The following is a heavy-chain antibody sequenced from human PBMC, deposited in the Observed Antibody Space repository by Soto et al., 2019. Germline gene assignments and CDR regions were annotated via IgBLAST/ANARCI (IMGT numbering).Heavy chain of an antibody. V-gene: IGHV1-46*02. CDR3: ARDLVPIWIYVGLAPGAQHCFDP. CDR1: GYTFNNYF. Sequence: QVQLVQSGAEVRKPGASVKVSCKASGYTFNNYFMHWVRQAPAQGLEWMGVITPSSGSTTYAQRFQGRLTMTRDTSTSTVYMELRSLRSDDTAVYFCARDLVPIWIYVGLAPGAQHCFDPWGQGTLVTVSS. CDR2: ITPSSGST. J-gene: IGHJ5*02. D-gene: IGHD1-7*01.